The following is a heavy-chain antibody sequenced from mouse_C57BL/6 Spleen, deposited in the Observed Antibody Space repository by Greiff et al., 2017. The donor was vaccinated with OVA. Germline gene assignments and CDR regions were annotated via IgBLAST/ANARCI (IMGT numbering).Heavy chain of an antibody. CDR3: TRDGTTEYFDV. Sequence: LQESGAELVRPGASVTLSCKASGYTFTDYEMHWVKQTPVHGLEWIGAIDPETGGTAYNQKFKGKAILTADKSSSTAYMELRSLTSEDSAVYYCTRDGTTEYFDVWGTGTTVTVSS. D-gene: IGHD1-1*01. CDR1: GYTFTDYE. J-gene: IGHJ1*03. CDR2: IDPETGGT. V-gene: IGHV1-15*01.